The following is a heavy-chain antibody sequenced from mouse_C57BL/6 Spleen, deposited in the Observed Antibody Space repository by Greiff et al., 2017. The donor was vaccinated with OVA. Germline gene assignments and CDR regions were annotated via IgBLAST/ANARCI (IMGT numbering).Heavy chain of an antibody. CDR2: IYPGNSDT. J-gene: IGHJ3*01. V-gene: IGHV1-5*01. D-gene: IGHD2-4*01. CDR1: GYTFTSYW. Sequence: VQLQQSGPVLARPGASVKMSCKTSGYTFTSYWMHWVKQRPGQGLEWIGDIYPGNSDTSYNQKFKGKAKLTADKSASTAYMEISSLTNEESAVYYCTNYDWFAYWGQGTLVTVSA. CDR3: TNYDWFAY.